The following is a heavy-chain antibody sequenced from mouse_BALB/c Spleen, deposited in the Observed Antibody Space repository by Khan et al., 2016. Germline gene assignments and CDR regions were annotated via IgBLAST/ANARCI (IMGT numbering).Heavy chain of an antibody. CDR2: ITPSSGYT. CDR1: GYTFTSYT. CDR3: ERRYGYYGSSVFAY. D-gene: IGHD1-1*01. J-gene: IGHJ3*01. V-gene: IGHV1-4*01. Sequence: QVQLKESGAELARPGASVKMSCKASGYTFTSYTMHWVKQRPGQGLEWIGYITPSSGYTNYNQKFKDKATLTADTSSSTAYLPLSSLPSEDAAVYYCERRYGYYGSSVFAYWGQGTLVTGSA.